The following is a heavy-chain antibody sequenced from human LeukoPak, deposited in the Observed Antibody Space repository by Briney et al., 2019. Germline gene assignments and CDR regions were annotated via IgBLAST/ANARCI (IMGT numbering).Heavy chain of an antibody. V-gene: IGHV3-23*01. D-gene: IGHD5-18*01. J-gene: IGHJ6*02. Sequence: GGSLRLSCAASGFTFSSYAMSWVRQAPGKGLEWVSAISGSDYSTYYADSVKGRFTISRDTSKNTLYLQMNSLRAEDTAVYYCARARYSYVPHYYYYGMDVWGQGTTVTVSS. CDR1: GFTFSSYA. CDR2: ISGSDYST. CDR3: ARARYSYVPHYYYYGMDV.